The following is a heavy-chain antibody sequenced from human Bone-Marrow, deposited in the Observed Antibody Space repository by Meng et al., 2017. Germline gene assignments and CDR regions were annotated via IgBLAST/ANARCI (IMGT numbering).Heavy chain of an antibody. CDR3: ARGRGNQPLFDF. CDR1: GSSFSTYT. D-gene: IGHD2/OR15-2a*01. V-gene: IGHV1-69*10. CDR2: LIPVLDKA. J-gene: IGHJ4*02. Sequence: QVQLVQSGAEVKKPGSSVKVACKTSGSSFSTYTFSWVRQAPGQGLEWTGGLIPVLDKAKSAPRFQDRVTFTADEPTSTAYMELSSLTFEDTAVYFCARGRGNQPLFDFWGQGTLVTVSS.